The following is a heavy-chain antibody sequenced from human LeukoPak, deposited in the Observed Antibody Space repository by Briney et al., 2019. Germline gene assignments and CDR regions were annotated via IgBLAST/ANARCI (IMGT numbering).Heavy chain of an antibody. D-gene: IGHD2-21*01. Sequence: SETLSLTCTVSGGSISSGDCYWSWIRQPPGKGLEWIGYIYYSGSTYYNPSLKSRVTISVDTSKNQFSLKLSSVTAADTAVYYCARVLAYCGSDCYSVFGYWGQGTLVTVSS. CDR2: IYYSGST. V-gene: IGHV4-30-4*08. CDR1: GGSISSGDCY. CDR3: ARVLAYCGSDCYSVFGY. J-gene: IGHJ4*02.